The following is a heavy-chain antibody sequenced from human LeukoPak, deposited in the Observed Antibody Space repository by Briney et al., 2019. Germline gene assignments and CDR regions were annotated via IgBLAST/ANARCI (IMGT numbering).Heavy chain of an antibody. CDR3: ARRRGEAARTCFDY. CDR1: GYTFTSYG. CDR2: ISAYNGDT. Sequence: ASVKVSCKASGYTFTSYGISWVRQAPGQGLEWMGWISAYNGDTNYAQKLQGRVTMTTDTSTSTAYMELRSLRSDDTAVYYCARRRGEAARTCFDYWGRGTLVTVSS. D-gene: IGHD6-6*01. J-gene: IGHJ4*02. V-gene: IGHV1-18*01.